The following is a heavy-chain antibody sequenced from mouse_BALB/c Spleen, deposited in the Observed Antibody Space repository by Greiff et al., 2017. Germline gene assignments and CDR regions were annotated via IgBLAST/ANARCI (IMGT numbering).Heavy chain of an antibody. V-gene: IGHV2-2*02. CDR3: ARKDGSSYWYFDV. CDR1: GFSLTSYG. Sequence: VMLVESGPGLVQPSQSLSITCTVSGFSLTSYGVHWVRQSPGKGLEWLGVIWSGGSTDYNAAFISRLSISKDNSKSQVFFKMNSLQANDTAIYYCARKDGSSYWYFDVWGAGTTVTVSS. D-gene: IGHD1-1*01. CDR2: IWSGGST. J-gene: IGHJ1*01.